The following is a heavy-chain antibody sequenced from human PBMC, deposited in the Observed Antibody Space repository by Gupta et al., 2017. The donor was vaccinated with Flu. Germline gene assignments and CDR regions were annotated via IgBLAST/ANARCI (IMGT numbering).Heavy chain of an antibody. J-gene: IGHJ4*02. CDR3: ARGGQTPNIVVVVAPQGYYFDY. CDR1: GGSFSGYY. CDR2: INHSGST. V-gene: IGHV4-34*01. D-gene: IGHD2-15*01. Sequence: QVQLQQWGAGLLKPSETLSLTCAVYGGSFSGYYWSWIRQPPGKGLEWIGEINHSGSTNYNPSLKSRVTISVDTSKNQFSLKLSSVTAADTAVYYCARGGQTPNIVVVVAPQGYYFDYWVQGTLVTVSS.